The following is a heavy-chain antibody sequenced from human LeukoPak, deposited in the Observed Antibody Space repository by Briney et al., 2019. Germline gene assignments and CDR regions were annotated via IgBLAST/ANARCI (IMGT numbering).Heavy chain of an antibody. CDR3: ASSYGDYALSAFDI. D-gene: IGHD4-17*01. CDR2: IKQDGSEK. V-gene: IGHV3-7*01. J-gene: IGHJ3*02. CDR1: GFTFSSYW. Sequence: GGSLRLSCAASGFTFSSYWMSWVRQAPGKGLEWVANIKQDGSEKYYMDSVKGRFTISRDNAKNSLYLQMNSLRAEDTAVYYCASSYGDYALSAFDIWGQGTMVTVSS.